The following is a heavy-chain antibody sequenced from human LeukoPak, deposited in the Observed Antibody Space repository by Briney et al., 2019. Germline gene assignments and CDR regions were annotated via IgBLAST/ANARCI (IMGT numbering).Heavy chain of an antibody. V-gene: IGHV4-30-4*08. J-gene: IGHJ4*02. CDR1: GGSFSGYY. D-gene: IGHD1-26*01. CDR3: ARAPVYSGTYFDY. Sequence: PSETLSLTCAVYGGSFSGYYWSWIRQPPGKGLEWIGYIYYSGSTYYNPSLKSRVTISVDTSKNQFSLKLSSVTAADTAVYYCARAPVYSGTYFDYWGQGTLVTVSS. CDR2: IYYSGST.